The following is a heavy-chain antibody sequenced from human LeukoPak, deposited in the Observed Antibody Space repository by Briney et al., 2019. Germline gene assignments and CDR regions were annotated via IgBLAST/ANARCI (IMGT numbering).Heavy chain of an antibody. CDR1: GGSFSGYY. V-gene: IGHV4-34*01. D-gene: IGHD3-10*01. CDR2: IDHTGST. Sequence: PSETPSLTCAVYGGSFSGYYWSWIRQPPGKGLEWIGEIDHTGSTHYNPSLKSRVTMSVDASKNQFSLKLTFVTAADTAVYYCARVRGLWFGVRNDSWGQGTLVTVSS. CDR3: ARVRGLWFGVRNDS. J-gene: IGHJ4*02.